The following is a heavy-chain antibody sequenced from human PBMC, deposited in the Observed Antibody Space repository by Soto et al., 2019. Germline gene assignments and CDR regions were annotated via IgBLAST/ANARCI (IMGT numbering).Heavy chain of an antibody. V-gene: IGHV3-7*01. J-gene: IGHJ6*02. Sequence: EVQLVESGGGLVQPGGSLRLSCAASGFTFSSYWMSWVRQAPGKGLEWVANIKQDGSEKYYVDSVKGRFTISRDNAKNSLYLQMNSLRAEDTAVYYRARDRVAGTNYYYYYGMDVWGQGTTVTVSS. CDR3: ARDRVAGTNYYYYYGMDV. CDR2: IKQDGSEK. CDR1: GFTFSSYW. D-gene: IGHD6-19*01.